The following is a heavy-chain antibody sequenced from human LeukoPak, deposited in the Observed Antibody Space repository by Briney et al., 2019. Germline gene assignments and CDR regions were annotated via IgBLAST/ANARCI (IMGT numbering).Heavy chain of an antibody. CDR2: IYHSGST. V-gene: IGHV4-38-2*02. D-gene: IGHD1-26*01. Sequence: PSETLSLTCTVSGYSISSGYYWGWIRQPPGKGLEWIGSIYHSGSTYYNPSLKSRVTISVDTSKNQFSLKLSSVTAADTAVYYCARGGRGNDAFDIWGQGTMVTVSS. J-gene: IGHJ3*02. CDR1: GYSISSGYY. CDR3: ARGGRGNDAFDI.